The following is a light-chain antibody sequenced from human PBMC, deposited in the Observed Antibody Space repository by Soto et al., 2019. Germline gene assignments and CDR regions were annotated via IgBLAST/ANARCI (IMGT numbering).Light chain of an antibody. V-gene: IGLV2-14*01. Sequence: QSVLTQPASVSGSPGQSITISCTGTSSDVGGYNYVSWYQQHPGKAPKLMIYEVSNRPSGVSNRFSGSKSGNTASLTISGLQAEDEADYYCRSYRSKSTTCVFATGTKVTVL. J-gene: IGLJ1*01. CDR1: SSDVGGYNY. CDR3: RSYRSKSTTCV. CDR2: EVS.